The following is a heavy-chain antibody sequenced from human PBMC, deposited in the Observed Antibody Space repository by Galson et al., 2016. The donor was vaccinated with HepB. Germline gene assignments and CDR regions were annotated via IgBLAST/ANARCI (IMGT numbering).Heavy chain of an antibody. CDR2: ISRSGDST. V-gene: IGHV3-23*01. CDR3: VQGSTAPAV. Sequence: SLRLSCAASGFTFSNYGMTWVRQPPGKGLEVVSSISRSGDSTDYADSVKGRFTISRDNSKNTLYLQMNSLRAEDTAVYYCVQGSTAPAVWGEGTAVTVSS. CDR1: GFTFSNYG. D-gene: IGHD2-2*01. J-gene: IGHJ6*04.